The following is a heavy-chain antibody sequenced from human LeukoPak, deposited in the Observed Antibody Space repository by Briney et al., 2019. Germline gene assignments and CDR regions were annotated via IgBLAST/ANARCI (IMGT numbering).Heavy chain of an antibody. Sequence: PGGSLRLSCAASGFTFSSHAMSWVRQAPGKGLEWVSAISGSGGSTYYADSVKGQFNISRDNSKNTLYLQMNSLRAKDTAVYYCAKDPGCSSTSCYARGIGEYFDYWGQGTLVTVSS. CDR2: ISGSGGST. J-gene: IGHJ4*02. CDR3: AKDPGCSSTSCYARGIGEYFDY. D-gene: IGHD2-2*01. CDR1: GFTFSSHA. V-gene: IGHV3-23*01.